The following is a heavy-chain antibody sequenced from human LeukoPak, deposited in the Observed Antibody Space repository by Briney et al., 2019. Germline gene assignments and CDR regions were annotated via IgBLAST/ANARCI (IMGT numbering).Heavy chain of an antibody. CDR1: GFTFGDYN. Sequence: PGGSLRLSCAASGFTFGDYNMNWVRQAPGKGLEWVSYISSSSSTIYYADSVKGRFTISRDNAKNSLYLQMNSLRAEDTAVYYCATYSSSNGREFQYWGQGTLVTVSS. V-gene: IGHV3-48*01. CDR3: ATYSSSNGREFQY. D-gene: IGHD2-2*01. CDR2: ISSSSSTI. J-gene: IGHJ1*01.